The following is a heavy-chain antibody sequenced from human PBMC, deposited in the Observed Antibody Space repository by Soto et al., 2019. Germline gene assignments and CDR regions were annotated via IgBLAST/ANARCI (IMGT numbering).Heavy chain of an antibody. V-gene: IGHV3-48*03. CDR1: GFTFSSHE. CDR3: GRYSSPWYVAFDS. CDR2: ISSSGTSI. J-gene: IGHJ3*02. D-gene: IGHD6-13*01. Sequence: PGGSLTLSCAASGFTFSSHEMGWVRQAPGKGLEWVSYISSSGTSIYYTASVKGRFTSSRDNARNSLYLQMNSLRVEDTAVYYCGRYSSPWYVAFDSWGQGTMVTVSS.